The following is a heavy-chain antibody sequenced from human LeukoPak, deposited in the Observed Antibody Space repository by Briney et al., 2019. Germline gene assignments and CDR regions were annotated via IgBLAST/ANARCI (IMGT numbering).Heavy chain of an antibody. CDR1: GYTFTSYD. CDR3: ARRTYSRSSSIFDN. J-gene: IGHJ4*02. V-gene: IGHV1-18*01. CDR2: MSAYTGNA. Sequence: ASVKVSCKASGYTFTSYDINWVRQAPGQGLEWMGWMSAYTGNANYAQKLQGRVTVTTDTSTSTSYMELRSLTSDDTAVYYCARRTYSRSSSIFDNWGQETLVTVSS. D-gene: IGHD6-6*01.